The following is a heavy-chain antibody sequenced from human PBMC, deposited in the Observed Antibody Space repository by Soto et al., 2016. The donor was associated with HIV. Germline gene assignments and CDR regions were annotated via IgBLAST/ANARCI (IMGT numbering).Heavy chain of an antibody. D-gene: IGHD3-10*01. V-gene: IGHV3-72*01. J-gene: IGHJ5*02. CDR1: GLMFSEQY. Sequence: DVQLVQSGGDLVQPGGSMRLSCVASGLMFSEQYMDWVRQAPGKGLEWIGRIRNRINSYSTEYAESVEGRFTISRDDSQNSLFLQMDSLKIEDTAVYYCARSRINWGRGAPKFNWFDPWGQGSLVIVSS. CDR2: IRNRINSYST. CDR3: ARSRINWGRGAPKFNWFDP.